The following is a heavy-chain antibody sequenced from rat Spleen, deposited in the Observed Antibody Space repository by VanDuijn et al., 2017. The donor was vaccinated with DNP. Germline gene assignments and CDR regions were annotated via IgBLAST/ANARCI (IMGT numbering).Heavy chain of an antibody. CDR1: GFTFSNYD. CDR2: ISYDGSST. CDR3: AKAGGYSPWYFDY. D-gene: IGHD1-11*01. V-gene: IGHV5-7*01. J-gene: IGHJ2*01. Sequence: EVQLAESGGGLAQPGRSMKLSCAASGFTFSNYDMAWVRQAPKRGLEWVATISYDGSSTYYRDSVKGRFTISRDNAEGNLYLQMDSLKSEDTATYYCAKAGGYSPWYFDYWGQGVMVTVSS.